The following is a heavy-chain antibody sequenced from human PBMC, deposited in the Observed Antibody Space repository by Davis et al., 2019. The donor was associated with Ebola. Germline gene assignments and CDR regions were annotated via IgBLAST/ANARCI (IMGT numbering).Heavy chain of an antibody. D-gene: IGHD1-1*01. CDR2: IYTGGRT. V-gene: IGHV3-66*01. J-gene: IGHJ4*02. CDR1: GFRVSGPY. Sequence: GESLKISCAASGFRVSGPYMSWVRQAPGKGLEWVSVIYTGGRTYYTDSVKGRFTISRDNSKNTLYLQMNSLRVEDTALYYCAKDLGTSGILDNWGQGTLVTVSS. CDR3: AKDLGTSGILDN.